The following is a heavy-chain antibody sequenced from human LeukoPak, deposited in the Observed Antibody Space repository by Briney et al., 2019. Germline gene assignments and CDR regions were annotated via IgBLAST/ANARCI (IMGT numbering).Heavy chain of an antibody. D-gene: IGHD6-13*01. V-gene: IGHV3-15*01. J-gene: IGHJ6*03. Sequence: PGGSLRLSCAASGFTFSSYAMSWVRQAPGKGLEWVGRIKSKTDGGTTDYAAPVKGRFTISRDDSKNTLYLQMNSLKTEDTAVYYCTSIGAAADYYYYYYYMDVWGKGTTVTVSS. CDR1: GFTFSSYA. CDR3: TSIGAAADYYYYYYYMDV. CDR2: IKSKTDGGTT.